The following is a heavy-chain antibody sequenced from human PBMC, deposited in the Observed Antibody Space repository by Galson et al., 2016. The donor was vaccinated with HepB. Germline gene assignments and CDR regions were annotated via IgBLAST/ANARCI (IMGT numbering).Heavy chain of an antibody. D-gene: IGHD3-16*02. V-gene: IGHV3-23*01. Sequence: SLRLSCAASGFPFSPYAMSWVRQPPGKGLEWVSSLSRSGDVTHHADPVKGRFTISRATSTNTLDLQMNSLRAEDKALYYCAKSGVWGTHRSPDYWGQGTLVTVSS. CDR3: AKSGVWGTHRSPDY. J-gene: IGHJ4*02. CDR1: GFPFSPYA. CDR2: LSRSGDVT.